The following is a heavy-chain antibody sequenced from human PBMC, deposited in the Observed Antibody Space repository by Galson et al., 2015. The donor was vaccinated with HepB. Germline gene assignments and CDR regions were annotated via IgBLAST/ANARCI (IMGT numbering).Heavy chain of an antibody. J-gene: IGHJ4*02. CDR1: GDSVSNNSAA. D-gene: IGHD6-19*01. V-gene: IGHV6-1*01. CDR3: ARDRLLAVAGYFDY. CDR2: AYYRSKWYN. Sequence: CAISGDSVSNNSAAWNWIRQSPSRGLEWLGRAYYRSKWYNDYAVSVKSRITINPDTPKNQFSLQLNSVTPEDTAVYYCARDRLLAVAGYFDYWGQGTLVTVSS.